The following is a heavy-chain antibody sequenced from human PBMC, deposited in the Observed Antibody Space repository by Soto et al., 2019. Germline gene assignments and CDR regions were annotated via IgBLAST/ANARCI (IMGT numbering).Heavy chain of an antibody. J-gene: IGHJ5*02. CDR1: GFIFSTYS. CDR3: ARDFYGDYGWFDP. V-gene: IGHV3-21*01. Sequence: GGSLRLSCAASGFIFSTYSMNWVRQAPGKGLEWVSSITGNSRYIYYGDSVKGRFTISRDSAKNPLYLQMNSLRAEDTAVYYCARDFYGDYGWFDPWGQGTLVTVSS. D-gene: IGHD4-17*01. CDR2: ITGNSRYI.